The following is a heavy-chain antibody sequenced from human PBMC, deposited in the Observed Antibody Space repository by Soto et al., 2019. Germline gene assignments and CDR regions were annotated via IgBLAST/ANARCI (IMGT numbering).Heavy chain of an antibody. V-gene: IGHV1-69*13. CDR2: FIPVYRTL. Sequence: SVKVSCKASGGSFGKSAINWVRQTPGQGLEWLGGFIPVYRTLNYAQKFQGRVTVTADESTGTAYMTLSSLASDDTAVYYCATGVIWIGYFTVDSWGQGTRVTVSS. J-gene: IGHJ4*02. D-gene: IGHD3-3*01. CDR3: ATGVIWIGYFTVDS. CDR1: GGSFGKSA.